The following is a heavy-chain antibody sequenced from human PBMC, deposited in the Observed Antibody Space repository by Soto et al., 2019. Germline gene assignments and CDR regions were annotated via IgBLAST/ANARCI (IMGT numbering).Heavy chain of an antibody. CDR1: GGSISSSSYY. V-gene: IGHV4-39*01. J-gene: IGHJ4*02. CDR3: ARHEPGSYYFDY. CDR2: IYYSGST. D-gene: IGHD1-26*01. Sequence: SETLSLTCTVSGGSISSSSYYWGWIRQPPGKGLEWIGSIYYSGSTYYNPSLKSRVTLSVDPSKNQFSLKLSSVTAADTAVYYCARHEPGSYYFDYWGQGTLVTVSS.